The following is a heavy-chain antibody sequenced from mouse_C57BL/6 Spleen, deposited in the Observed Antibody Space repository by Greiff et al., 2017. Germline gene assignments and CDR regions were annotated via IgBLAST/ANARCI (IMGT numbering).Heavy chain of an antibody. CDR2: IWGDGST. J-gene: IGHJ1*03. Sequence: VKLMESGPGLVAPSQSLSITCTVSGFSLTSYGVSWVRQPPGKGLEWLGVIWGDGSTNYHSALISRLSISKDNPKSQVFLKLNSLQTDDTATYYCAKEGAHYYGSTVYWYFDGWGTGTTVTVSS. D-gene: IGHD1-1*01. CDR1: GFSLTSYG. V-gene: IGHV2-3*01. CDR3: AKEGAHYYGSTVYWYFDG.